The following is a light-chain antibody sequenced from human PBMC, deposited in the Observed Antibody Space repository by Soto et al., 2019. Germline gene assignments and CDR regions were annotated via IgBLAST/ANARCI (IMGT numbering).Light chain of an antibody. CDR2: GAS. CDR1: QSVSSD. J-gene: IGKJ2*01. Sequence: EIVMTQSPATLSVSPGERATLSCWASQSVSSDLAWYQQKPGQAPRLLIYGASTRAAAIPARFSGSGSGTEFTLTISSMQSEDFAVYYCQQYNRWPRTFGQGTKPQIQ. V-gene: IGKV3-15*01. CDR3: QQYNRWPRT.